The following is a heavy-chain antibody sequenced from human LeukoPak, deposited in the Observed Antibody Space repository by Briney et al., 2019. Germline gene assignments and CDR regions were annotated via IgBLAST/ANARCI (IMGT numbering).Heavy chain of an antibody. Sequence: GGSLRLSCAASGFTFSSYVMSWVRQAPGKGLEWVSAICGSGGSTYYADSVKGRFTISRDNSKNTLYLQMNSLRAEDTAVYYCAKDSFGIAAAGTDYWGQGTGVSVSS. D-gene: IGHD6-13*01. J-gene: IGHJ4*02. CDR3: AKDSFGIAAAGTDY. CDR2: ICGSGGST. CDR1: GFTFSSYV. V-gene: IGHV3-23*01.